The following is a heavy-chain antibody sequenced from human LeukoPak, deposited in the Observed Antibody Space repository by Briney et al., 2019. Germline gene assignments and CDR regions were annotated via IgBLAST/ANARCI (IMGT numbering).Heavy chain of an antibody. CDR3: AREGPTATTPIFDY. V-gene: IGHV4-4*07. J-gene: IGHJ4*02. Sequence: SETLSLTCTVSGGSISSYYWSWIRQPAGKGLEWIGRIYTSGSTNYNPSLKSRVTMSVDTSKNQFSLKLSSVTAADTAVYYCAREGPTATTPIFDYWGQGTLVPVSS. CDR2: IYTSGST. D-gene: IGHD5-12*01. CDR1: GGSISSYY.